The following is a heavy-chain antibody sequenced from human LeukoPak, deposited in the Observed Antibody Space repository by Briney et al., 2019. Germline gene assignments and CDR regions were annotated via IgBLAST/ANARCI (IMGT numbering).Heavy chain of an antibody. J-gene: IGHJ4*02. CDR2: INPNSGDT. Sequence: ASVKVSCKASGYTFTGYYMHWVRQAPGQGLEWMGWINPNSGDTNYAEKFQGRVTMTRDTSISTAYMDLRRLRSDDTTVYYCARDYSSSSGYFDYWGQGTLVTVSS. CDR1: GYTFTGYY. V-gene: IGHV1-2*02. CDR3: ARDYSSSSGYFDY. D-gene: IGHD6-6*01.